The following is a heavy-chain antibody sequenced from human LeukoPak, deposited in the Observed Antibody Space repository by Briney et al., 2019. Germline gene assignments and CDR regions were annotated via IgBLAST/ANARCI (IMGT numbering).Heavy chain of an antibody. D-gene: IGHD2-2*01. CDR1: GFSLSTSGVG. V-gene: IGHV2-5*02. CDR3: AHKPGSSSTSCYGNWFDP. Sequence: SGPTLVKPTQTLTLTCTFSGFSLSTSGVGVGWIRQPPGKALEWLALIYWDDDKRYSPSLKSRLTNTKDTSKNQVVLTMTNMDPVDTATNYCAHKPGSSSTSCYGNWFDPWGQGTLVTVSS. J-gene: IGHJ5*02. CDR2: IYWDDDK.